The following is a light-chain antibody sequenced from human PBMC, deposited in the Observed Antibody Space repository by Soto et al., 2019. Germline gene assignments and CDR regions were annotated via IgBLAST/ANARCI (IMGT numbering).Light chain of an antibody. CDR1: SSDVGGYNY. CDR3: NSYTSSSTFV. CDR2: EVS. V-gene: IGLV2-14*01. J-gene: IGLJ1*01. Sequence: QSVLTQPASVSGSPGQSITISCTGTSSDVGGYNYVSWYQQHPGKAPKLMIYEVSNRPSGVSNRFSGSRSVNTASLTISRSQAEDAVEYSSNSYTSSSTFVFGSGTKLTVL.